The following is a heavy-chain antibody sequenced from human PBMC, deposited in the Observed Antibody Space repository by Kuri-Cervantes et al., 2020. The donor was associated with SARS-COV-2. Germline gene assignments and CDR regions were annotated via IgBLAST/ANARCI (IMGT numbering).Heavy chain of an antibody. CDR1: GFTVSSNY. J-gene: IGHJ6*02. V-gene: IGHV3-48*01. Sequence: GGSLRLSCAASGFTVSSNYMSWVRQAPGKGLEWVSYIRSSSSIIYYADSVKGRFTVSRDNVKNSLYLQMNSLRAEDTAVYFCARVRPRTDAYNHYYYGMDVWGQGTTVTVSS. CDR3: ARVRPRTDAYNHYYYGMDV. CDR2: IRSSSSII. D-gene: IGHD5-24*01.